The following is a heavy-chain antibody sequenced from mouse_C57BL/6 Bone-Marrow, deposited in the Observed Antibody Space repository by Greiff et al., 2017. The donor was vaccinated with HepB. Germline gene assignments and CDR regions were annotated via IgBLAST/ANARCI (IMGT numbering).Heavy chain of an antibody. D-gene: IGHD1-1*01. J-gene: IGHJ1*03. V-gene: IGHV1-55*01. CDR2: IYPGSGST. Sequence: QVQLQQPGAELVKPGASVKMSCKASGYTFTSYWITWVKQRPGQGLEWIGDIYPGSGSTNYNEKFKSKATLTVDTSSSTAYMQLSSLTSEDSAVYYCARIYYGSSYGWYFDVWGTGTTVTVSS. CDR3: ARIYYGSSYGWYFDV. CDR1: GYTFTSYW.